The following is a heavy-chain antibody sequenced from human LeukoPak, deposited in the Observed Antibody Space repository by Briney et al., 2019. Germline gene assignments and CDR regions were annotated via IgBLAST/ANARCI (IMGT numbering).Heavy chain of an antibody. V-gene: IGHV3-23*01. D-gene: IGHD3-3*01. CDR2: ISGSGGST. CDR1: GFTFSSYA. J-gene: IGHJ4*02. CDR3: AKDRVSTIFGVVIIWGPLDY. Sequence: GGSLRLSCAASGFTFSSYAMSWVRQAPGKGLEWVSAISGSGGSTYYADSVKGRFTISRDNSKNTLYLQMNSLRAEDTAVYYCAKDRVSTIFGVVIIWGPLDYWGQGTLVTVSS.